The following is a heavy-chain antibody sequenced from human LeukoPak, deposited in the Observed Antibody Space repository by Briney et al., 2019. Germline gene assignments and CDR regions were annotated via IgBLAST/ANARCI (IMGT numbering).Heavy chain of an antibody. CDR1: GGTFSSYA. J-gene: IGHJ4*02. D-gene: IGHD4-17*01. V-gene: IGHV1-69*04. CDR3: ARVPGYGDYYHYFDY. CDR2: IIPILGIA. Sequence: SVTVSCTASGGTFSSYAISWVRQAPGQGLEWMGRIIPILGIANYAQKFQGRVTITADKSTSTAYMELSSLRSEDTAVYYCARVPGYGDYYHYFDYWGQGTLVTVSS.